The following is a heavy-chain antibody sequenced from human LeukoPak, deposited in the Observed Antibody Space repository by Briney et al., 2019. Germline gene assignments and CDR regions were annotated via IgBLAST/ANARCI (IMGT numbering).Heavy chain of an antibody. J-gene: IGHJ4*02. CDR1: GGSISSGGYS. V-gene: IGHV4-30-2*01. Sequence: SETLSLTCAVSGGSISSGGYSWSWLRQPPGKGLEWIGDIYHSGSTYYNPSLKSRVTISVDRSKNQFSLKLSSVTAADTAVYYCARLEARDQCDYWGQGTLVTVSS. D-gene: IGHD1-1*01. CDR2: IYHSGST. CDR3: ARLEARDQCDY.